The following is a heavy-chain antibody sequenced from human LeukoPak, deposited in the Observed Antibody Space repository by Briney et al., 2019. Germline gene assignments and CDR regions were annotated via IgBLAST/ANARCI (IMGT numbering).Heavy chain of an antibody. D-gene: IGHD2-21*01. J-gene: IGHJ6*03. CDR2: ITASSVTI. CDR1: GFTISSSS. V-gene: IGHV3-48*04. CDR3: ARDIGAPAGDFYHYYSDL. Sequence: GGSLRLSCAASGFTISSSSMNWVRQAPGKGLEWVSYITASSVTIYYADSVKGRFAISRDNSNNTLYLQMNSLRVEDTAVYYWARDIGAPAGDFYHYYSDLWGKGTTVTVSS.